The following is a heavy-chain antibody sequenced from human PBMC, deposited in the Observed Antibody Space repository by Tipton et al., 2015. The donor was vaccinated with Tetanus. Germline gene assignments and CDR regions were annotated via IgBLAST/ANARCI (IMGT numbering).Heavy chain of an antibody. CDR3: ARGPRSGWYILDY. CDR1: GGSINPYY. CDR2: IYYSGSS. D-gene: IGHD6-19*01. Sequence: LRLSCTVSGGSINPYYWSWIRQPPGKGLEWIGYIYYSGSSFYNPSLKSRVIISVDTSKNHLSLKLPSVTAADTAVYFCARGPRSGWYILDYWGQGTLVTVSS. V-gene: IGHV4-59*12. J-gene: IGHJ4*02.